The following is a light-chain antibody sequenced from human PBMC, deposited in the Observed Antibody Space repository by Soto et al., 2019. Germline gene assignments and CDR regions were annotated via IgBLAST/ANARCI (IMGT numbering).Light chain of an antibody. CDR3: SSPTSSTTRI. V-gene: IGLV2-14*03. CDR2: DVS. CDR1: SSDVGGYKY. J-gene: IGLJ1*01. Sequence: QSVLNQPASVSGSPVQAITISCTGTSSDVGGYKYVSWYQQHPGKAPKLMIYDVSNRPSGVSHRFSGSKSGDTASLTISGLQAEDEADYYCSSPTSSTTRIFGTGTKVTVL.